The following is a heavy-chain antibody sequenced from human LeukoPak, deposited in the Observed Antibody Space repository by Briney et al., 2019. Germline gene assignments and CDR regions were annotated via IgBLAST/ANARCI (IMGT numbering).Heavy chain of an antibody. J-gene: IGHJ4*02. V-gene: IGHV4-34*01. CDR3: ARGDSSSWFDY. CDR2: INHSGST. CDR1: GGCFSGYY. D-gene: IGHD6-6*01. Sequence: SETLSLTCAVYGGCFSGYYWSWIRQPPGKGLEWIGEINHSGSTNYNPSLKSRVTISVDTSKNQFSLKLSSVTAADTAVYYCARGDSSSWFDYWGQGTLVTVSS.